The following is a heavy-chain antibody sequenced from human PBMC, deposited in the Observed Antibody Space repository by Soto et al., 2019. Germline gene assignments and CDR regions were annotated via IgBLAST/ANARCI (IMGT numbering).Heavy chain of an antibody. CDR2: TYYSGST. D-gene: IGHD3-10*01. V-gene: IGHV4-59*01. Sequence: SETLSLTCTVSGGSISSYYWSWIRQPPGKGLEWIGYTYYSGSTNYNPSLKSRVTISVDTSKNQFSLKLSSVTAADTAVYYCARATSTMAYGMDVWGQGTTVT. J-gene: IGHJ6*02. CDR1: GGSISSYY. CDR3: ARATSTMAYGMDV.